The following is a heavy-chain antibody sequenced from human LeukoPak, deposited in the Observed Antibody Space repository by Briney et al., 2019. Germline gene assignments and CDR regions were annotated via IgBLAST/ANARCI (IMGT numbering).Heavy chain of an antibody. CDR3: AKDLLGSWRSPFDY. CDR2: ISGSGGST. J-gene: IGHJ4*02. V-gene: IGHV3-23*01. CDR1: GFTFSSYS. Sequence: GGSLRLSCAASGFTFSSYSMNWVRQAPGKGLEWVSAISGSGGSTYYADSVKGRFTISRDNSKNTLYLQMNSLRAEDTAVYYCAKDLLGSWRSPFDYWGQGTLVTVSS. D-gene: IGHD3-10*01.